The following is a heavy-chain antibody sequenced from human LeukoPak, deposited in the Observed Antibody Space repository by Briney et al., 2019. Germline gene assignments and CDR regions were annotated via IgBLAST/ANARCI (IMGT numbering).Heavy chain of an antibody. V-gene: IGHV1-69*05. CDR2: IIPIFGTA. CDR3: ARDSNHGFGELLD. Sequence: GASVKVSCKASGGTFSSYAISWVRQAPGQGLEWMGGIIPIFGTANYAQKFQGRVTMTTDTSTSTAYMELRSLRSDDTAVYYCARDSNHGFGELLDWGQGTLVTVSS. J-gene: IGHJ4*02. CDR1: GGTFSSYA. D-gene: IGHD3-10*01.